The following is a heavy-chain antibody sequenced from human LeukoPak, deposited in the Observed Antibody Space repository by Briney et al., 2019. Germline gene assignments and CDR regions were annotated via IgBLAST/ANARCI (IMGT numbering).Heavy chain of an antibody. CDR2: INPYSGAT. CDR1: GYTFTDYY. J-gene: IGHJ4*02. CDR3: AREPLAGRFQVLLDF. Sequence: GASVKVSCKASGYTFTDYYMHWVRQAPGQGLEWMGWINPYSGATNYAQKFQGRVTMTRDTSISTAYMELSRLRSDDTAVYYCAREPLAGRFQVLLDFWGQGALVTVSS. D-gene: IGHD6-19*01. V-gene: IGHV1-2*02.